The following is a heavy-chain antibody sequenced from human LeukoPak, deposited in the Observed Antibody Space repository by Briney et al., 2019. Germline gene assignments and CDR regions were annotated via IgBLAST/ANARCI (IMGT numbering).Heavy chain of an antibody. D-gene: IGHD3-16*01. J-gene: IGHJ5*02. CDR2: IIPIFGTA. CDR1: GGTFSSYA. V-gene: IGHV1-69*05. Sequence: GASVKVSCKASGGTFSSYAISWVRQAPGQGLEWMGGIIPIFGTANYAQKFQGRVTMTRNTSISTAYMELSSLRSEDTAVYYCARGNPMGWGRWFDPWGQGTLVTVSS. CDR3: ARGNPMGWGRWFDP.